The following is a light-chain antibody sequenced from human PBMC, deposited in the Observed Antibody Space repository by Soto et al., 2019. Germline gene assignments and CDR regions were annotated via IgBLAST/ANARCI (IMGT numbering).Light chain of an antibody. CDR2: DAS. J-gene: IGKJ4*01. CDR1: QSVSSY. V-gene: IGKV3-11*01. CDR3: QQFASYPLT. Sequence: EIVLTQSPASLCLSPGERATLSCRASQSVSSYFAWYQQKPGQAPRLLIYDASNRATGIPARFSGSGSGTDFTLTISRLEPEDFAVYYCQQFASYPLTFGGGTKVDIK.